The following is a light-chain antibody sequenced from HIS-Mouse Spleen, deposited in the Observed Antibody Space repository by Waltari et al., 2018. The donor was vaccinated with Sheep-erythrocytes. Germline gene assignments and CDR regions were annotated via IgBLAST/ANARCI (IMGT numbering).Light chain of an antibody. CDR2: QDS. CDR1: TLGDKY. Sequence: SYELTQPPSVSGSPGPTASITCSGETLGDKYACWYQQKPGQSPVLVIYQDSKRPSGIPERFSGSNSGNTATLTISGTQAMDEADYYCQAWDSSTAWVFGGGTKLTVL. J-gene: IGLJ3*02. CDR3: QAWDSSTAWV. V-gene: IGLV3-1*01.